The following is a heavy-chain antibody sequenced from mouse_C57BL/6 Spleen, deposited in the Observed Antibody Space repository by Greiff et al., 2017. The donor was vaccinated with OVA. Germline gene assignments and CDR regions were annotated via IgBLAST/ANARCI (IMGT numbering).Heavy chain of an antibody. Sequence: QVQLKESGSELRSPGSSVKLSCKDFDSEVFPIAYMSWVRQKPGHGFEWIGGILPSIGRTIYGEKFEDKATLDADTLSNTAYLELNSLTSEDSAIYYCAKDYGSIFAYWGQGTLVTVSA. CDR2: ILPSIGRT. CDR1: DSEVFPIAY. D-gene: IGHD1-1*01. V-gene: IGHV15-2*01. J-gene: IGHJ3*01. CDR3: AKDYGSIFAY.